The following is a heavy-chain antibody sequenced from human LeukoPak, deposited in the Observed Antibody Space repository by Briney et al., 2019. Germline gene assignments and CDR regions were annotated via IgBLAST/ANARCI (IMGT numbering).Heavy chain of an antibody. CDR2: IFSGGST. V-gene: IGHV3-66*02. D-gene: IGHD2-15*01. CDR1: GFNVSSNY. Sequence: PGESLRLSCAASGFNVSSNYTSWVRQAPGKGLEWVSIIFSGGSTYYVDSVKGRFTTSRDNSKNTLYLQMNSLRAEDTAVYYCASFLGGFSSFHWGQGTLVAVSS. CDR3: ASFLGGFSSFH. J-gene: IGHJ4*02.